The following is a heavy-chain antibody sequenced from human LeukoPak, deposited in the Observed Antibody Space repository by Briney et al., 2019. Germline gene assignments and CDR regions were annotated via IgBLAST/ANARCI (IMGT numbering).Heavy chain of an antibody. CDR3: ARDSGYCSGGTCNHFDY. V-gene: IGHV3-48*03. J-gene: IGHJ4*02. Sequence: GGSLRLSCAASGFTFSSYEMNWVRQAPGKGLEWVSYISSRDTSTSYADPVKGRFTISRDNAKNSLYLQMNSLRAEDTAVYYCARDSGYCSGGTCNHFDYWGQGTLVTVSA. CDR2: ISSRDTST. CDR1: GFTFSSYE. D-gene: IGHD2-15*01.